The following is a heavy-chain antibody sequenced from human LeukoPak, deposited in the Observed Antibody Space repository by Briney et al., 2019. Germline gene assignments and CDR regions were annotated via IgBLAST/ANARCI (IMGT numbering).Heavy chain of an antibody. J-gene: IGHJ4*02. V-gene: IGHV3-64D*06. CDR3: VKEILITSSPFDY. CDR1: GFPFSYYA. D-gene: IGHD3-16*01. CDR2: VNSNGLST. Sequence: PGGSLRLSCSASGFPFSYYAMHWGRHAPGQGLEYDAAVNSNGLSTYYTDSVKGRFTVSRDNSKNTVYLQMSSLRPEDTAVYYCVKEILITSSPFDYWGQGTLVTVSS.